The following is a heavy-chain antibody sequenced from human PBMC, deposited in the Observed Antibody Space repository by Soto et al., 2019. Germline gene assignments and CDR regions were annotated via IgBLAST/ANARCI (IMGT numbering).Heavy chain of an antibody. CDR2: ISYDGSNK. V-gene: IGHV3-30*04. CDR3: ARAPSSGWYYFDY. Sequence: GGSLRLSCAASGFTFSSYAMHWVRQAPGKGLEWLAVISYDGSNKYYADSVKGRFTISRDNSKNTLYLQMNSLRAEDTAVYYCARAPSSGWYYFDYWGQGTLVTVSS. CDR1: GFTFSSYA. D-gene: IGHD6-19*01. J-gene: IGHJ4*02.